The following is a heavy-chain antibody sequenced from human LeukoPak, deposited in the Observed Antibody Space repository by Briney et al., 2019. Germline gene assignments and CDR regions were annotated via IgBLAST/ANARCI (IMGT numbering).Heavy chain of an antibody. Sequence: PGGSLRLSCTVSGFTVSSNSMSWVRQAPGKGLEWVSFIYSDNTHYSDSVKGRFTISRDNSKNTLYLQMNSLRADDTAMYYCARDKYYDILTGYYDFDYWGQGTLVTVSS. CDR3: ARDKYYDILTGYYDFDY. CDR2: IYSDNT. V-gene: IGHV3-53*01. CDR1: GFTVSSNS. J-gene: IGHJ4*02. D-gene: IGHD3-9*01.